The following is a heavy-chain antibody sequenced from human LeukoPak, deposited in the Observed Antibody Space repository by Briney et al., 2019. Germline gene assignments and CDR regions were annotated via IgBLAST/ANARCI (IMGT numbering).Heavy chain of an antibody. CDR3: AKDWGGY. Sequence: GGSLRLSCAASGFTFSSYSMNWVRQAPGKGLEWVAVIKQDGGEKYYVDSVKGRFTISRDNAKSSLYLQTNSLRAEDTAVYYCAKDWGGYWGQGTLVTVSS. D-gene: IGHD3-16*01. J-gene: IGHJ4*02. CDR2: IKQDGGEK. CDR1: GFTFSSYS. V-gene: IGHV3-7*03.